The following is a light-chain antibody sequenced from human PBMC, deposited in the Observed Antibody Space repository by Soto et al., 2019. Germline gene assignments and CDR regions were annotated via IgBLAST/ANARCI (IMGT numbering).Light chain of an antibody. CDR1: SGGVGDFDY. CDR2: EVS. Sequence: QSVLTPPASVSGSPGQSITISCTATSGGVGDFDYVSWYQQHPGEAPKLIIDEVSHRPSGVSDRFSGSKSGDTASLTISGLQADDEASYYCQSHTTTNSIVFGTGTKVTVL. J-gene: IGLJ1*01. V-gene: IGLV2-14*01. CDR3: QSHTTTNSIV.